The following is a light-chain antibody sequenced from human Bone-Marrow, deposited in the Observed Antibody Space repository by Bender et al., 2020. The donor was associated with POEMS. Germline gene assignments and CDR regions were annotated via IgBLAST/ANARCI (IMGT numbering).Light chain of an antibody. CDR1: NIGSKS. J-gene: IGLJ2*01. Sequence: SYVLTQPPSVSVAPGKTARITCGGNNIGSKSVHWYQQKPGQAPVLVIYYDSDRPSGIPERFSGSNSGNTATLTISRVEAGDEADYNCQVWDSSSDVVFGGGTKLTVL. CDR3: QVWDSSSDVV. CDR2: YDS. V-gene: IGLV3-21*04.